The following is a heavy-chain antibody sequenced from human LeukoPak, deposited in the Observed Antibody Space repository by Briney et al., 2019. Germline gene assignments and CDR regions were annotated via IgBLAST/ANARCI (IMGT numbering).Heavy chain of an antibody. D-gene: IGHD3-22*01. J-gene: IGHJ4*02. Sequence: PGGSLRLSCAASGFTFSSYAMSWVRQAPGKGLESVSDISGSGGSTYYPDSVKGRFTISRDNSKNTLYLQMDTLGAEDTAVYYCAKVRETSGFYRYFDYWGQGTLVSVSS. V-gene: IGHV3-23*01. CDR1: GFTFSSYA. CDR3: AKVRETSGFYRYFDY. CDR2: ISGSGGST.